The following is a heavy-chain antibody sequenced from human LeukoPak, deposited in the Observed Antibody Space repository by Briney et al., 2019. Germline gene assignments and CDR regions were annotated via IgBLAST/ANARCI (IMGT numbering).Heavy chain of an antibody. V-gene: IGHV4-59*11. D-gene: IGHD1-7*01. CDR2: IYYSGST. Sequence: SETLSLTCTVSGGSISSHYWSWIRQPPGKGLEWIGYIYYSGSTNYNPSLKSRVTISVDTSKNQFSLKLSTVTAADTAVYYCARDLEGITGTTGAFDIWGQGTMVTVSS. CDR3: ARDLEGITGTTGAFDI. CDR1: GGSISSHY. J-gene: IGHJ3*02.